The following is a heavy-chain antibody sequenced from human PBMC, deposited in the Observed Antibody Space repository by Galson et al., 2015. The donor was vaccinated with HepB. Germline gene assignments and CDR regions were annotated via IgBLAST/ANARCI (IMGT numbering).Heavy chain of an antibody. CDR3: ARGRYSSSSWVGDYYYYGMDV. D-gene: IGHD6-13*01. J-gene: IGHJ6*02. V-gene: IGHV4-34*01. Sequence: SETLSLTCAVYGGSFSGYYWSWIRQPPGKGLEWIGEINPSGSTNYNPSLKSRVTISVDTSKNQFSLKLSSVTAADTAVYYCARGRYSSSSWVGDYYYYGMDVWGQGTTVTVSS. CDR1: GGSFSGYY. CDR2: INPSGST.